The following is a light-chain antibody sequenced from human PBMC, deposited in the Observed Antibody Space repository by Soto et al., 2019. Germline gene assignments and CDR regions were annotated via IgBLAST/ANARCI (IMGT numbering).Light chain of an antibody. V-gene: IGKV1-5*01. CDR1: QSISSW. Sequence: DIQMTRSPSTLSASVGDRVTITCRASQSISSWLAWYQQKPGKAPKLLVYDASSLESGVPSRFSGSGSGTEFTLTISSLQPDDFATYYCQQYNSYWTFGQG. J-gene: IGKJ1*01. CDR2: DAS. CDR3: QQYNSYWT.